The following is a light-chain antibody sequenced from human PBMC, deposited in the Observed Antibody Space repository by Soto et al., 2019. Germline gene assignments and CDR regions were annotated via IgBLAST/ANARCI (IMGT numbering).Light chain of an antibody. V-gene: IGKV1-5*03. CDR2: KAS. Sequence: DVPMTQSPSTLSASVGDRVTITCRASQSISTCLAWYQQKPGKAPKLLIYKASSLESGVPSRFSGSGSGTDFTLTISSLQPDDFAPYYCQQYNSYSRAFGQGTKLEIQ. J-gene: IGKJ2*01. CDR3: QQYNSYSRA. CDR1: QSISTC.